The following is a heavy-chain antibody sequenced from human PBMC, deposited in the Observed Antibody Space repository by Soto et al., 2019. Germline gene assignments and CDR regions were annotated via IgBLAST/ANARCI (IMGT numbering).Heavy chain of an antibody. CDR3: ARQGPAVVLDY. J-gene: IGHJ4*02. V-gene: IGHV5-51*01. Sequence: GESLKISCKGSGYSFTSYWIGWVRQMPGKGLEWMGIIYPGDSDTRYSPSFQGQVTISADKSINTAYLHWTSLKASDTAMFYCARQGPAVVLDYWGQGTLVTVSS. D-gene: IGHD6-19*01. CDR2: IYPGDSDT. CDR1: GYSFTSYW.